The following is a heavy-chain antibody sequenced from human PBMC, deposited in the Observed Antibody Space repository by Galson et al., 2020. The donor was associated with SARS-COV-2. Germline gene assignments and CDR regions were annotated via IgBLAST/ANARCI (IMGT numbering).Heavy chain of an antibody. D-gene: IGHD2-2*01. J-gene: IGHJ6*02. CDR2: INTNTGNP. CDR1: GYTFTSYA. CDR3: ARDLGYIVVVPAASERYYYYGMDV. Sequence: ASVKVSCKASGYTFTSYAMNWVRQAPGQGLEWMGWINTNTGNPTYAQGFTGRFVFSLDTSVSTAYLQISSLKAEDTAVYYCARDLGYIVVVPAASERYYYYGMDVWGQGTTVTVSS. V-gene: IGHV7-4-1*02.